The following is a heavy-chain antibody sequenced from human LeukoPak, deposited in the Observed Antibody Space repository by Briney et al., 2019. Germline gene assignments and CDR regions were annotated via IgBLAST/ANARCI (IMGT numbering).Heavy chain of an antibody. CDR3: ARYFTYDSSGYYYGQFDY. D-gene: IGHD3-22*01. V-gene: IGHV4-59*01. Sequence: SETLSLTCTVSGGSISGYYWSWIRQPPGKGLEWIGYIYYSGSTNYNPSLKSRVTISVDTSKNQFSLKLSSVTAADTAVYYCARYFTYDSSGYYYGQFDYWGQGTLVTVSS. CDR2: IYYSGST. J-gene: IGHJ4*02. CDR1: GGSISGYY.